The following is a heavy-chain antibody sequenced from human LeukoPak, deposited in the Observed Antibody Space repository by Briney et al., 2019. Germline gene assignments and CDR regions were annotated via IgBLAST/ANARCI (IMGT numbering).Heavy chain of an antibody. CDR3: ARYDFILISYFDL. Sequence: RPGGSLRLSCAASGFTVSTNYMSWVRQAPGKKLEWASDICSDGSTFYADSVKGRFTISRDNSKNTLYLQMNSLRAEDTAVCHCARYDFILISYFDLWGRGTLVTVSS. CDR2: ICSDGST. CDR1: GFTVSTNY. D-gene: IGHD3-3*01. V-gene: IGHV3-53*01. J-gene: IGHJ2*01.